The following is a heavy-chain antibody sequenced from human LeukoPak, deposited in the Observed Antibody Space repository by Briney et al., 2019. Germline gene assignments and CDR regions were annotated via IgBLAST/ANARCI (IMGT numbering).Heavy chain of an antibody. CDR3: ARGGGYSYGVLDY. V-gene: IGHV3-66*01. CDR2: IYSGGST. J-gene: IGHJ4*02. Sequence: PGRSLRLSCAASGFTVSSNYMSWVRQAPGKGLEWVSVIYSGGSTYYADSVKGRFTISRDNSKNTLYLQMNSLRAEDTAVYYCARGGGYSYGVLDYWGQGTLVTVSS. CDR1: GFTVSSNY. D-gene: IGHD5-18*01.